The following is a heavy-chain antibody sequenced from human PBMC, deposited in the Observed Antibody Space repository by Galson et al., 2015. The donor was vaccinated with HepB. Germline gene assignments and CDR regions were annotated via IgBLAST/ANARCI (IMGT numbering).Heavy chain of an antibody. Sequence: LRLSCAASGFTFSSYAMSWVRQAPGKRLEWVSAISGSGGSTYYADSVKGRFTISRDNSKNTLYLQMNSLRAEDTAVYYCAKAQVVPAAPYPLNWFDPWGQGALVTVSS. D-gene: IGHD2-2*01. J-gene: IGHJ5*02. CDR1: GFTFSSYA. CDR3: AKAQVVPAAPYPLNWFDP. CDR2: ISGSGGST. V-gene: IGHV3-23*01.